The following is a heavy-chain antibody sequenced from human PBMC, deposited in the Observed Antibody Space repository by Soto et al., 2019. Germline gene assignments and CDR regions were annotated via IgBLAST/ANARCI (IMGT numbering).Heavy chain of an antibody. V-gene: IGHV1-69*02. Sequence: ASVKVSCKASGGTFSSYTITWVRQAPGQGLEWMGRIIPILGIANYAQNFQGRVTITADKSTSTVYMELSSLKSEDTAVYYCARGYVEGMTTVNEYWFDPWGQGTLVTVSS. J-gene: IGHJ5*02. CDR1: GGTFSSYT. CDR3: ARGYVEGMTTVNEYWFDP. D-gene: IGHD4-4*01. CDR2: IIPILGIA.